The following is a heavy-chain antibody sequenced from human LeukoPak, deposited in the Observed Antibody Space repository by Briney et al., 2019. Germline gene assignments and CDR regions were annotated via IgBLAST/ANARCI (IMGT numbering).Heavy chain of an antibody. CDR3: ARGPSRYYGSGYYYYYYYMDV. CDR2: IYYSGST. Sequence: SETLSLTCTVSGGSISSSSYYWGWIRQPPGKGLEWIGSIYYSGSTNYNPSLKSRVTISVDTSKNQFSLKLSSVTAADTAVYYCARGPSRYYGSGYYYYYYYMDVWGKGTTVTISS. J-gene: IGHJ6*03. V-gene: IGHV4-39*07. D-gene: IGHD3-10*01. CDR1: GGSISSSSYY.